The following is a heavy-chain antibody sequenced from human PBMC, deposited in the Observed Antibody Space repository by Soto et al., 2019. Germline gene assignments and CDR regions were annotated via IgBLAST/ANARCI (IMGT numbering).Heavy chain of an antibody. V-gene: IGHV3-7*01. CDR3: ARDADASGWYHYGMDV. D-gene: IGHD6-19*01. CDR2: IKQDGSEK. J-gene: IGHJ6*02. Sequence: GSLRLSCAASGFTLSSYWMNWVRQAPGKGLEWVANIKQDGSEKYYADSVKGRFFISRDNAKNSLYLQLNSLRAEDTAVYYCARDADASGWYHYGMDVWGQGTLVTVSS. CDR1: GFTLSSYW.